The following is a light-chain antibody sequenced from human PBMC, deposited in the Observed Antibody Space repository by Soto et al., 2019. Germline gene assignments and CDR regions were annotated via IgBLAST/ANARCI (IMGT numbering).Light chain of an antibody. CDR2: GNT. CDR3: ATWSAGVFV. J-gene: IGLJ1*01. CDR1: TSNIGGST. V-gene: IGLV1-44*01. Sequence: QSVLTQPPSASGTPGQRVTISCSGSTSNIGGSTVSWYQQFPGAAPKLLIYGNTQRPLGAPVRFSASKSDTSASLAISGLQSEDEADYYCATWSAGVFVFGIGTKGTVL.